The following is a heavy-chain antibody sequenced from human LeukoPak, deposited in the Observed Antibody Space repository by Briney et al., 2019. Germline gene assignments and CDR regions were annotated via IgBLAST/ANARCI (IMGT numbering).Heavy chain of an antibody. J-gene: IGHJ1*01. V-gene: IGHV1-18*01. CDR3: ARGGDYEYFQH. D-gene: IGHD4-17*01. Sequence: ASVKVSCKPFGYTFTSYGITWVRQAPGQGLEWMGWISAYNGNTNYAQKFQGRVTMSTDTSTSTAYMELRSLKPDDTAVYYCARGGDYEYFQHWGQGTLVTVSS. CDR1: GYTFTSYG. CDR2: ISAYNGNT.